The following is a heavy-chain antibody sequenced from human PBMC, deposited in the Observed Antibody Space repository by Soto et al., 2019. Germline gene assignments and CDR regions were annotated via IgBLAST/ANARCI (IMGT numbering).Heavy chain of an antibody. CDR2: IYYSGST. CDR1: GGSISSSSYY. D-gene: IGHD3-3*01. CDR3: AILGLRFLEWLSSPETDYGMDV. Sequence: PSETLSLTCTVSGGSISSSSYYWGWIRQPPGKGLERIGSIYYSGSTYYNPSLKSRVTISVDTSKNQFSLKLSSVTAADTAVYYCAILGLRFLEWLSSPETDYGMDVWGQGTTVTVSS. V-gene: IGHV4-39*01. J-gene: IGHJ6*02.